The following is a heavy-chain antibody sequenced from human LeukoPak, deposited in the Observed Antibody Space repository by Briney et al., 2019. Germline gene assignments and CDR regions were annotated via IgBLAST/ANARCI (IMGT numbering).Heavy chain of an antibody. D-gene: IGHD6-13*01. CDR1: GFTLSSYG. CDR3: TRERKSGIAAFDY. J-gene: IGHJ4*02. V-gene: IGHV3-33*08. Sequence: GGSLRLSCAASGFTLSSYGMHWVRQAPGKGLEWVAVIWYDGINKFHADSVKGRFTISRDNSKNTVYLQMNSLRAEDTAVYYCTRERKSGIAAFDYWGQGTLVAVSS. CDR2: IWYDGINK.